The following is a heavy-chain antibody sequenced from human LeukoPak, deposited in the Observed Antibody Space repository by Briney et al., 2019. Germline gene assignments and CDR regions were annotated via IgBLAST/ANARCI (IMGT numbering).Heavy chain of an antibody. CDR3: ARGFRFLEWLSLPG. V-gene: IGHV4-59*08. Sequence: PSETLSLTCTVSGDSISNSYWSWLRQPPGKGLEWIAYIYYSGSTNYNPSLKSRVTISVDTSKNQFSLKLSSVTAADTAVYYCARGFRFLEWLSLPGWGQGTLVTVSS. CDR1: GDSISNSY. J-gene: IGHJ4*02. CDR2: IYYSGST. D-gene: IGHD3-3*01.